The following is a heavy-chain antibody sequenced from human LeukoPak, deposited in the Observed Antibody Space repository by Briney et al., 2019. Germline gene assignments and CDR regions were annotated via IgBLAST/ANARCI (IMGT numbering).Heavy chain of an antibody. V-gene: IGHV1-2*02. Sequence: GASVKVSCKSSGYTFTAYYIHWVRQAPGQGLEWMGWINPNSGGTNYAQKFQGRVTMTRDTSISTAYMELSRLRSDDTAVYYCARSVVVTAMDYYGMDVWGQGTTVTVSS. J-gene: IGHJ6*02. CDR2: INPNSGGT. CDR1: GYTFTAYY. CDR3: ARSVVVTAMDYYGMDV. D-gene: IGHD2-21*02.